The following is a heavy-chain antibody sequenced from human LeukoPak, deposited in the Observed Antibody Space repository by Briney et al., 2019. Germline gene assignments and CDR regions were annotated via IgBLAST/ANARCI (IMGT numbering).Heavy chain of an antibody. D-gene: IGHD5-18*01. CDR1: GGSISSGGYS. CDR3: AGGYSYGYGVHYYGMDV. CDR2: IYHSGST. V-gene: IGHV4-30-2*02. Sequence: SETLSLTCAVSGGSISSGGYSWSWIRQPPGKGLERIGYIYHSGSTYYNPSLKSRVTISVDRSKNQFSLKLSSVTAADTAVYYCAGGYSYGYGVHYYGMDVWGQGTTVTVSS. J-gene: IGHJ6*02.